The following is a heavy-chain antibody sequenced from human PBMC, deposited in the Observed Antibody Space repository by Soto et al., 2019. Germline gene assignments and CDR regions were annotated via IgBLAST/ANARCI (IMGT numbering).Heavy chain of an antibody. J-gene: IGHJ4*02. CDR1: GFTLSDHY. Sequence: EVQLVESGGGLVQPGGSLRLSCAASGFTLSDHYMDWVRQAPGKGLEWVARSRNKDHSYSTEYAASVKGRFTISRDDSQNSLYLLLTILKSDDTAVYYCVRGHWSFDYWGQGTVVTVSS. CDR2: SRNKDHSYST. D-gene: IGHD2-8*02. V-gene: IGHV3-72*01. CDR3: VRGHWSFDY.